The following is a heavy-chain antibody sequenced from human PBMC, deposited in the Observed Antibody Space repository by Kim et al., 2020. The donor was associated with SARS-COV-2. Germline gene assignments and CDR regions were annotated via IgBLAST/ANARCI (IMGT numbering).Heavy chain of an antibody. Sequence: SETLSLTCTVSGGSISSYYWSWIRQPPGKGLEWIGYIYYSGSTNYNPSLKSRVTISVDTSKNQFSLKLSSVTAADTAVYYCARVPPIYDSSGYYWVPHIPKFDYWGQGTLVTVSS. CDR2: IYYSGST. J-gene: IGHJ4*02. D-gene: IGHD3-22*01. CDR1: GGSISSYY. V-gene: IGHV4-59*01. CDR3: ARVPPIYDSSGYYWVPHIPKFDY.